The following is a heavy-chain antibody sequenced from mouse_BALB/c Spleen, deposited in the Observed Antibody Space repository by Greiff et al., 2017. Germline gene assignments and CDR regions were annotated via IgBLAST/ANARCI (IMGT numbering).Heavy chain of an antibody. CDR3: ARRDGYYDY. V-gene: IGHV5-6-3*01. CDR1: GFTFSSYG. D-gene: IGHD2-3*01. J-gene: IGHJ2*01. Sequence: EVKLQESGGGLVQPGGSLKLSCAASGFTFSSYGMSWVRQTPDKRLELVATINSNGGSTYYPDSVKGRFTISRDNAKNTLYLQMSSLKSEDTAMYYCARRDGYYDYWGQGTTLTVSS. CDR2: INSNGGST.